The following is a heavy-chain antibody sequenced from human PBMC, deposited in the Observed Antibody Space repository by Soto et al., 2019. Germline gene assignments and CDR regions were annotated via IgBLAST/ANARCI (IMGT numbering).Heavy chain of an antibody. Sequence: SVTLSLTRTVSGGSISSYYCSWIRQPLGKGMEWIGYIYYSGSTNYNPSLKSRVTISVDTSKNQFSMKLSSVTPADTAVSYCARQGWLYGGSPSGGSALNSCGQVNMVAFSS. CDR3: ARQGWLYGGSPSGGSALNS. CDR2: IYYSGST. V-gene: IGHV4-59*08. D-gene: IGHD1-26*01. J-gene: IGHJ3*02. CDR1: GGSISSYY.